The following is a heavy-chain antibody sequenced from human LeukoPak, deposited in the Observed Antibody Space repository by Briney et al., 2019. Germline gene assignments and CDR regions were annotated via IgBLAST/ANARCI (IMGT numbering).Heavy chain of an antibody. V-gene: IGHV4-59*01. CDR3: ARGVYIAAAQYGF. D-gene: IGHD6-13*01. CDR1: GGSISTYY. J-gene: IGHJ4*02. CDR2: IYYSGAT. Sequence: SETLSLTCTVSGGSISTYYWNWIRQPPGKGLEWIGYIYYSGATNYNPSLKSRVTISVDTSKNQFSLKLSSVTAADTAVYYCARGVYIAAAQYGFWGQETLVTVSS.